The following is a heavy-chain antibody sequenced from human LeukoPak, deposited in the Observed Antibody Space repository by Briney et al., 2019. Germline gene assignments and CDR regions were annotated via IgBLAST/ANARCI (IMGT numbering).Heavy chain of an antibody. CDR2: INGEGSST. D-gene: IGHD2-15*01. V-gene: IGHV3-74*01. J-gene: IGHJ6*03. CDR1: GFTFSGYW. CDR3: ARQSSAYYYFYLDV. Sequence: GGSLRLSCTASGFTFSGYWMHWVRQVPGKGLECVATINGEGSSTSYGHAVTGRVTISRDNAKSTLYLQMTGVSADDTYVYFCARQSSAYYYFYLDVWGRGTTVIVSS.